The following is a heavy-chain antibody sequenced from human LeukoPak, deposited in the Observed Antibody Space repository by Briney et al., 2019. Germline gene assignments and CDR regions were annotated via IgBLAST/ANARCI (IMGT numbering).Heavy chain of an antibody. Sequence: PSETLSLTCAVYGGSFSGYYWSWIRQPPGKGLEWIGEINHSGSTNYNPSLKSRVTISVDTSKNQFSLKLSSVTAADTAVYYCARGRGRSGGPYYYNGMDVWGQGTTVTVSS. J-gene: IGHJ6*02. CDR3: ARGRGRSGGPYYYNGMDV. CDR1: GGSFSGYY. CDR2: INHSGST. V-gene: IGHV4-34*01. D-gene: IGHD2-15*01.